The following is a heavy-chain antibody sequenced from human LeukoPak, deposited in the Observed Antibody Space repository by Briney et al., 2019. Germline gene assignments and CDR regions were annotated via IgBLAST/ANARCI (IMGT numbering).Heavy chain of an antibody. D-gene: IGHD3-10*01. CDR2: INPNSGGT. V-gene: IGHV1-2*04. Sequence: GASVKVSCKASGYTFTSYAMNWVRQAPGQGLEWMGWINPNSGGTNYAQKFQGWVTMTRDTSISTAYMELSRLRSDDTAVYYCARDSRWNTMVRGSYWFDPWGQGTLVTVSS. J-gene: IGHJ5*02. CDR1: GYTFTSYA. CDR3: ARDSRWNTMVRGSYWFDP.